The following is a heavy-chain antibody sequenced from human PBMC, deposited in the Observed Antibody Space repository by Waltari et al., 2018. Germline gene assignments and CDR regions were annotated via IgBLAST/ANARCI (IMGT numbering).Heavy chain of an antibody. CDR2: INPDGSST. V-gene: IGHV3-74*01. CDR1: GFMFSSYW. CDR3: VMYSSTFLGDC. D-gene: IGHD6-13*01. J-gene: IGHJ4*02. Sequence: EVQLVESGGGLVQPGGSLRLSCAASGFMFSSYWMHWVRQAPGKGLVSVTNINPDGSSTRYADSVKGRFTISRDNAKNTLFLQMNSLRGEDTAVYYCVMYSSTFLGDCWGQGTLVNVSS.